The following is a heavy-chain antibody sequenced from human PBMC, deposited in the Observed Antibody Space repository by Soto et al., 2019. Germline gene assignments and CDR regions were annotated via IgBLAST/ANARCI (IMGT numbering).Heavy chain of an antibody. D-gene: IGHD1-20*01. CDR2: VYYSGST. CDR1: DGSVSSPTYY. CDR3: ARVLTGSRAFDF. J-gene: IGHJ4*02. Sequence: PSETLSLTCTVSDGSVSSPTYYWAWVRRPPGKGLQWIGNVYYSGSTFYNPSLKSRVTVSIDTSKNQFSLSLGALTASDTAVYYCARVLTGSRAFDFWGQRALVTVS. V-gene: IGHV4-39*01.